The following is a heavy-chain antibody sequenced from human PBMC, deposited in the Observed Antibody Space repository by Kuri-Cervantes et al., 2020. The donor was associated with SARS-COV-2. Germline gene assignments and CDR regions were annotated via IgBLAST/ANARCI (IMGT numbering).Heavy chain of an antibody. D-gene: IGHD1-26*01. CDR1: GFTISDYY. J-gene: IGHJ4*02. CDR2: ISASGEII. CDR3: ARCIVEASSYFDV. V-gene: IGHV3-11*04. Sequence: GESLKISCAASGFTISDYYMTWIRQTPGKGLEWVSYISASGEIIYYADSVKGRFTISRDIAKNSLYLHMNTLRAEDTAVYYCARCIVEASSYFDVWGQGVLVTVSS.